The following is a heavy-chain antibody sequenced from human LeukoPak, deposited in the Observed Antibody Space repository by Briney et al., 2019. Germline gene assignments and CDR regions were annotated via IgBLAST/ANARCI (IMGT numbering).Heavy chain of an antibody. CDR2: IYYSGST. D-gene: IGHD6-13*01. V-gene: IGHV4-31*03. Sequence: SETLSLTCTVSGGSISSGGYYWSWIRQHPGKGLEWIGYIYYSGSTYYNPSLKSRVNISVDTSKNQFSLKLSSVTAADTAVYYCARITAQWQQLVDYWGQGTLVTVSS. CDR1: GGSISSGGYY. CDR3: ARITAQWQQLVDY. J-gene: IGHJ4*02.